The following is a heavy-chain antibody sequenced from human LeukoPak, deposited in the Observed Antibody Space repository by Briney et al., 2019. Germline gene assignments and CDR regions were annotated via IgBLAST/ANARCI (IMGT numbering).Heavy chain of an antibody. Sequence: SETLSLTCTVSGVSISSGGHYWRWIRQHPGKGLEWIGYMYYSGSTYYNPSLENRVTMSIDASRNQFSLKVTSVTAADTAVYYCARDLSGSGNWFDPWGQGTLVTVSS. J-gene: IGHJ5*02. CDR1: GVSISSGGHY. CDR2: MYYSGST. CDR3: ARDLSGSGNWFDP. V-gene: IGHV4-31*03. D-gene: IGHD3-10*01.